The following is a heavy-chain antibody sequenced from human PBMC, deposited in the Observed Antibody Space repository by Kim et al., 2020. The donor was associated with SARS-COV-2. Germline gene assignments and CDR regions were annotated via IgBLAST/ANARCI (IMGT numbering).Heavy chain of an antibody. CDR3: AADPRNYYDSSGYSDHYYGMDV. D-gene: IGHD3-22*01. J-gene: IGHJ6*02. Sequence: SVKVSCKASGFTFTSSAMQWVRQARGQRLEWIGWIVVGSGNTNYAQKFQERVTITRDMSTSTAYMELSSLRSEDTAVYYCAADPRNYYDSSGYSDHYYGMDVWGQGTTVTVSS. CDR1: GFTFTSSA. V-gene: IGHV1-58*02. CDR2: IVVGSGNT.